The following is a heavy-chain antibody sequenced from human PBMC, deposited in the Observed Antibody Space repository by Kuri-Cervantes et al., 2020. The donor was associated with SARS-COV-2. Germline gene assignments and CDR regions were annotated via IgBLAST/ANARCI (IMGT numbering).Heavy chain of an antibody. CDR3: ARSRITMIVDQSGAFDI. J-gene: IGHJ3*02. CDR1: GASIGSGSNF. Sequence: GSLRLSCTVSGASIGSGSNFWTWIRQPAGKGLEWIGYIYTTGGTNYNPSLKSRITISLDTSKNQFSLKLSSVTAADTAVYYCARSRITMIVDQSGAFDIWGQGTMVTVSS. D-gene: IGHD3-22*01. CDR2: IYTTGGT. V-gene: IGHV4-61*10.